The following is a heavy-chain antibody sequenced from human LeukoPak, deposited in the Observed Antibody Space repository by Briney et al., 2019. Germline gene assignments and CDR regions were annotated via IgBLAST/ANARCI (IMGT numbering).Heavy chain of an antibody. J-gene: IGHJ6*03. CDR3: ARGPGYGDYVDYYYYYMDV. Sequence: SDTLSLTCTLSGGSISSYYWSCIRQPPGKGLEWIGYIYYGGSTNCNPSLKSRVTISVDTSKNQTSLKLSSVTAADTAVYYCARGPGYGDYVDYYYYYMDVWGKGTTVTVSS. D-gene: IGHD4-17*01. V-gene: IGHV4-59*07. CDR1: GGSISSYY. CDR2: IYYGGST.